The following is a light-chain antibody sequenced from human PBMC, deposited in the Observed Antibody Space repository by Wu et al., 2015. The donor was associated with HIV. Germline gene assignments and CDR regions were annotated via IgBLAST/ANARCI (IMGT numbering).Light chain of an antibody. CDR3: QQSYSVPYS. V-gene: IGKV1-39*01. Sequence: DIQMTQSPSSLSASVGDRVTITCRASQSISTYLNWYQQKPGKAPHFLIYGASNLQSGAPSRFSGDGSGTEFTLTISSLQPEDFATYYCQQSYSVPYSFGQGTKLEI. CDR2: GAS. J-gene: IGKJ2*03. CDR1: QSISTY.